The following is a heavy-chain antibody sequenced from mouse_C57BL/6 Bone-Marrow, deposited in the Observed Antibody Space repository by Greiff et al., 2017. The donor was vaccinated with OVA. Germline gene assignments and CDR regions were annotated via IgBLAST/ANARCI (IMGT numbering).Heavy chain of an antibody. CDR2: IDPSDSET. J-gene: IGHJ2*01. CDR1: GYTFTSYW. V-gene: IGHV1-52*01. Sequence: QVQLKQPGAELVRPGSSVKLSCKASGYTFTSYWMHWVKQRPIQGLEWIGNIDPSDSETHYNQKFKDKATLTVDKSSSTAYMQLSSLTSEDSAVYYCARGGYDGYPYYFDYWGQGTTLTVSS. CDR3: ARGGYDGYPYYFDY. D-gene: IGHD2-3*01.